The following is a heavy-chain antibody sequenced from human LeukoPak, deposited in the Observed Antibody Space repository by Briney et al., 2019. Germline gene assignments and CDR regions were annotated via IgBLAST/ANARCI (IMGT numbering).Heavy chain of an antibody. Sequence: NASETLSLTCAVYGGSFSGYYWSWIRQPPGKGLEWIGEINYSGSTNYNPSLKSRVTISVDTSKNQFSLKLSSVTAADTAVYYCARRRLDCSSTSCYSNFDYWGQGTLVTVSS. CDR2: INYSGST. J-gene: IGHJ4*02. CDR1: GGSFSGYY. CDR3: ARRRLDCSSTSCYSNFDY. V-gene: IGHV4-34*01. D-gene: IGHD2-2*01.